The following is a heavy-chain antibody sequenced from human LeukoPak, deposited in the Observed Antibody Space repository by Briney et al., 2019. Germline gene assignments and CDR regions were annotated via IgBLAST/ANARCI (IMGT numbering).Heavy chain of an antibody. CDR2: INHSGST. CDR3: ARPNWDKNAFDI. D-gene: IGHD1/OR15-1a*01. CDR1: GESFSGYY. V-gene: IGHV4-34*01. J-gene: IGHJ3*02. Sequence: SETLSLTCAVYGESFSGYYWSWIRQPPEKGLEWIGEINHSGSTNHNPSLKSRVTISVDTSKNQFSLKLSSVTAADTAVYYCARPNWDKNAFDIWGQGTMVTVSS.